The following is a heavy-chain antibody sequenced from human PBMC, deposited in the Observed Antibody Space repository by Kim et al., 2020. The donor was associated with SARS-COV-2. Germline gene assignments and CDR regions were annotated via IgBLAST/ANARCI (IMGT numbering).Heavy chain of an antibody. CDR1: GFTFSSYW. CDR3: AGDGAGPFDY. V-gene: IGHV3-7*01. J-gene: IGHJ4*02. Sequence: GGSLRLSCAASGFTFSSYWMNWVRQAPGKGLEWVANIKRDGSEKNYVDSVKGRFSISRDNAKNSLYLQMNSLRAEDTALYYCAGDGAGPFDYWGQGILVTVSS. CDR2: IKRDGSEK. D-gene: IGHD1-26*01.